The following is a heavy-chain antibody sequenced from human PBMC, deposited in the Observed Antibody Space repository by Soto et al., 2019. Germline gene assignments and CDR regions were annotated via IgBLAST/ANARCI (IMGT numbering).Heavy chain of an antibody. V-gene: IGHV3-30*03. J-gene: IGHJ6*02. CDR3: VRDRVVIIRYYYCGMDV. CDR2: ISYDGSNK. Sequence: PGGSLRLSCAASGFTFSSYGMHWVRQAPGKGLEWVAGISYDGSNKNYADSVKGRFTISRDNSKNTLYLQMNSLSAEDTAAYYCVRDRVVIIRYYYCGMDVCGQGTTVTASS. D-gene: IGHD3-10*01. CDR1: GFTFSSYG.